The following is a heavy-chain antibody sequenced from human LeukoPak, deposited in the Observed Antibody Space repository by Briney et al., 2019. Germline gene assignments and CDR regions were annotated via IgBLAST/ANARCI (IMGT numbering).Heavy chain of an antibody. CDR3: ARGVGSSWYIFDY. CDR1: GYTFTGYY. V-gene: IGHV1-2*02. D-gene: IGHD6-13*01. CDR2: INPNSGGT. Sequence: ASVKVSCKASGYTFTGYYMHWVRQAPGQGLEWMGWINPNSGGTNYAQKFQGRVTMTRDTSISTAYMELSSLRSEDTAVYYCARGVGSSWYIFDYWGQGTLVTVSS. J-gene: IGHJ4*02.